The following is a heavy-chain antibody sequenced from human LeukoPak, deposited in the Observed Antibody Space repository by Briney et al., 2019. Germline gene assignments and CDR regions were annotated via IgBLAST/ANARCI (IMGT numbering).Heavy chain of an antibody. J-gene: IGHJ4*02. D-gene: IGHD1-26*01. V-gene: IGHV3-23*01. Sequence: GSLRLSCAASGFTFSSSAMSWVRQVPGKGLEWVSGISASGGSTYYADSVRGRFTISRDNSKNTLYVQMNSLRSEDTAVYYCARGPRPYSGSPRAFDYWGQGTLVTVSS. CDR1: GFTFSSSA. CDR3: ARGPRPYSGSPRAFDY. CDR2: ISASGGST.